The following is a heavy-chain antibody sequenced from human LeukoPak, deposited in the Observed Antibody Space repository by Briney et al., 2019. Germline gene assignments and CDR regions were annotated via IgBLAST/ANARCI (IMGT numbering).Heavy chain of an antibody. CDR1: GYTFTGYY. J-gene: IGHJ6*03. CDR3: ARDGSGYDSFYYYYMDV. V-gene: IGHV1-2*02. Sequence: ASVKVSCKASGYTFTGYYMHWVRQAPGQGLEWMGWINPNSGGTNYAQKFQGRVTMTRDTSISTAYMELSRLRSDDTAVYYCARDGSGYDSFYYYYMDVWGKGTTVTVSS. CDR2: INPNSGGT. D-gene: IGHD5-12*01.